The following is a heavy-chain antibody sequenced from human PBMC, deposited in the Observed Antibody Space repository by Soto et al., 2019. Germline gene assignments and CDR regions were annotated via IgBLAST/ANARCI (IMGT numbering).Heavy chain of an antibody. D-gene: IGHD3-10*01. CDR3: AEVRASYYYGSGSYGV. V-gene: IGHV3-23*01. CDR2: ISGSGGNT. J-gene: IGHJ4*02. CDR1: GFTFSSYA. Sequence: EVQLLESGGGLVQPGGSLRLSCAASGFTFSSYAMSWVRQAPGRGLEWVSTISGSGGNTYYADSVKGRFTISRDNSKNTLYLQMNSLRAEDTAVYYCAEVRASYYYGSGSYGVWGQGTLVTVSS.